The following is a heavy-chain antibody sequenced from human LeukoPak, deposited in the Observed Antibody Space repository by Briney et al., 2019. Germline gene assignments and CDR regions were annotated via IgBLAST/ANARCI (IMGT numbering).Heavy chain of an antibody. CDR3: ARDRDSNYGVLYDY. Sequence: SVKVSCKASGGTFSSYAISWVRQAPGQGLEWMGGIIPIFGTANYAQKFQGRVTITADESTSTAYMELGSLRSEDTAVYYCARDRDSNYGVLYDYWGQGTLVTVSS. J-gene: IGHJ4*02. CDR2: IIPIFGTA. V-gene: IGHV1-69*01. D-gene: IGHD4-11*01. CDR1: GGTFSSYA.